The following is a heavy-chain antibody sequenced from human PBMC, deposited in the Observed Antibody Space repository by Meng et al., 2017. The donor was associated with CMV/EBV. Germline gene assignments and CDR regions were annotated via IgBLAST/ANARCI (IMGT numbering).Heavy chain of an antibody. V-gene: IGHV3-21*01. CDR2: ISSSSSYI. CDR1: GFTFSSYS. J-gene: IGHJ4*02. Sequence: EVQLVESGGGLVKPGGSLRLSCASSGFTFSSYSMNWVRQAPRKGLEWVSSISSSSSYIYYADSVKGRFTISRDNAKNSLYLQMNSLRAEDTAVYYCARDYGSGKDYWGQGPLVTVSS. D-gene: IGHD3-10*01. CDR3: ARDYGSGKDY.